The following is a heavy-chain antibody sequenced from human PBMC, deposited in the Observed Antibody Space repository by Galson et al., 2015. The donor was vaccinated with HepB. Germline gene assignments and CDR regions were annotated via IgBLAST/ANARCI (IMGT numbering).Heavy chain of an antibody. D-gene: IGHD5-12*01. V-gene: IGHV1-69*04. CDR3: ARVATGYDYTYYYYGRDV. CDR2: IIPLLGIA. CDR1: GCTFSSYA. Sequence: SVKVSCKASGCTFSSYAISWVRQAPGQGLEWMGRIIPLLGIANYAQRFQGRVTITADKSTSTAYMELSSLRSEDTAVYYCARVATGYDYTYYYYGRDVWGPGTTGTAPS. J-gene: IGHJ6*02.